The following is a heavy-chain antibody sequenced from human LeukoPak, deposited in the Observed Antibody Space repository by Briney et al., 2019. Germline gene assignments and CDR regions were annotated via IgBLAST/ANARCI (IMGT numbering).Heavy chain of an antibody. CDR2: MSVSSGLI. Sequence: PGGSLRLSCAASGFTFSRYSMNWVRQAPGKGLEWVSSMSVSSGLIYYADSVKGRFTVSRDNAKNSLYLQMNSLRADDTAVYYCAREFEGSASGAGHWGRGTLVTVSS. V-gene: IGHV3-21*01. D-gene: IGHD3-16*01. CDR3: AREFEGSASGAGH. J-gene: IGHJ4*02. CDR1: GFTFSRYS.